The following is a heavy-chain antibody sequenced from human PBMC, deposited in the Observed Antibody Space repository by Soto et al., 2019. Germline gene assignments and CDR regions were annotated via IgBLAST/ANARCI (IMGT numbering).Heavy chain of an antibody. CDR1: GGSISGYY. Sequence: LSLTCTVSGGSISGYYWSWIRQPPGKGLEWIGNVYYSGGAKYNPSVKRRVSISVDTSKNQFSLNLSSVTAADTAVYYCTRDGDGRMTTNPYYYYGMDVWGPGITVTVSS. D-gene: IGHD2-21*02. J-gene: IGHJ6*02. CDR2: VYYSGGA. V-gene: IGHV4-59*01. CDR3: TRDGDGRMTTNPYYYYGMDV.